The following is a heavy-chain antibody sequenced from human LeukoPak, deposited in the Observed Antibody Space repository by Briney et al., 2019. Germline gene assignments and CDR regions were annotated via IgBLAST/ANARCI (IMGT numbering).Heavy chain of an antibody. CDR2: ISYDGSNK. D-gene: IGHD3-10*01. Sequence: GGSLRLSCAASGFTFSSYGMHWVRQAPGKGLEWVAVISYDGSNKYYADSVKGRFTISRDNSKHTLYLQMNSLRAEDTAVYYCAKDLNLLLWFGESHFYYWGQGTLVTVSS. CDR1: GFTFSSYG. V-gene: IGHV3-30*18. J-gene: IGHJ4*02. CDR3: AKDLNLLLWFGESHFYY.